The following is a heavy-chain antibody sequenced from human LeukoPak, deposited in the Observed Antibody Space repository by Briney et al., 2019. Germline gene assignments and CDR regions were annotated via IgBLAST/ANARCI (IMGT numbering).Heavy chain of an antibody. Sequence: SETLSLTCTVSGGSISSYYWSWIRQPAGKGLEWIGRIYTSGSTNYNPSIKSRVTMSVDTSKNQFSLKLSSVTAADTAVYYCARDIYYDFWSGYSGYYYYGMDVWGQGTTVTVSS. CDR3: ARDIYYDFWSGYSGYYYYGMDV. CDR1: GGSISSYY. V-gene: IGHV4-4*07. D-gene: IGHD3-3*01. CDR2: IYTSGST. J-gene: IGHJ6*02.